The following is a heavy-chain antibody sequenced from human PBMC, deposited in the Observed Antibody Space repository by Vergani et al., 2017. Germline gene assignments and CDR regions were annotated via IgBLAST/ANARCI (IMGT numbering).Heavy chain of an antibody. D-gene: IGHD3-9*01. J-gene: IGHJ4*02. V-gene: IGHV1-46*03. Sequence: QVQLVQSGGEVKKPGASVKVSCKASGYTFTAYYIHWVRQAPEQGLEWVGVISPDGFSTFYAQKFQGRVTITRDTSTSTVYVEVTSLRSDDTAVYYCAREPPLTGFFDYWGQGTLVTVSS. CDR2: ISPDGFST. CDR1: GYTFTAYY. CDR3: AREPPLTGFFDY.